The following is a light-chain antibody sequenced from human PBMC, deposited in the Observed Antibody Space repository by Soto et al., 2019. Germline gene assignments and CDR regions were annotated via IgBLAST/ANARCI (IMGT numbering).Light chain of an antibody. V-gene: IGLV2-8*01. Sequence: QSALTQPPSASGSPGQSVTISCTGTSSDVGGYTYVSWYQQHPGKAPKLIIYEVTKRPSGVPDRFSGYKSGNTASLTVSGLQAEDEADYHCSSYADTAWVLGGGTKVTVL. CDR1: SSDVGGYTY. CDR2: EVT. CDR3: SSYADTAWV. J-gene: IGLJ3*02.